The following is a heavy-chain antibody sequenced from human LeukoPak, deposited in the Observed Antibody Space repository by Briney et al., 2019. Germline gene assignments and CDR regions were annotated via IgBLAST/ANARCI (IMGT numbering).Heavy chain of an antibody. D-gene: IGHD3-22*01. J-gene: IGHJ4*02. Sequence: GGSLRLSCAASGFTFSSYWMSWVRQAPGKGLEWVANIKQDGSEKYYVDSVKGRFTISRDNAKNSLYLQMNSLRAEDTAVYYCARVDRTYYYDSSGYFDYWGQGTLVTVSS. CDR2: IKQDGSEK. CDR1: GFTFSSYW. CDR3: ARVDRTYYYDSSGYFDY. V-gene: IGHV3-7*03.